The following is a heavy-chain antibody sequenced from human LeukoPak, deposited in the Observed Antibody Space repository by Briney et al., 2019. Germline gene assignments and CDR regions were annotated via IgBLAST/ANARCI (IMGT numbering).Heavy chain of an antibody. CDR1: GFPFNTQD. V-gene: IGHV3-23*01. D-gene: IGHD6-19*01. CDR2: IHADGVST. J-gene: IGHJ4*02. Sequence: GGSLRLSCAASGFPFNTQDMRWVRQAPGKGLEWVSSIHADGVSTFYADSVRGRFTISRDNSKNTLDLQMNSLRVEDTAVYYCGKGRVSEWGQGTLVTVSS. CDR3: GKGRVSE.